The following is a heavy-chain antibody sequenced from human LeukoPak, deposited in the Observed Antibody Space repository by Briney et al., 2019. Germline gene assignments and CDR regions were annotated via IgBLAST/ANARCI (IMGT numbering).Heavy chain of an antibody. CDR2: ITTGDGNT. V-gene: IGHV3-23*01. CDR3: AKDGGLWVSAHWGDS. D-gene: IGHD7-27*01. J-gene: IGHJ4*02. CDR1: GFTFSSYA. Sequence: GGSLRLSCAASGFTFSSYAMTWVRQAPGKGLKWVSTITTGDGNTYYADSVKGRFTVSRDDSKNTLYLQMNSLRAEDTAVYYCAKDGGLWVSAHWGDSWGRGTLVTVSS.